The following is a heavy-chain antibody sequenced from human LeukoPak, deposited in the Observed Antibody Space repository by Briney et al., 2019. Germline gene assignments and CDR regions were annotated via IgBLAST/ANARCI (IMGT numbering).Heavy chain of an antibody. D-gene: IGHD6-6*01. CDR2: ISAYNGNT. J-gene: IGHJ4*02. CDR3: ARDRGPYSSSYRDY. V-gene: IGHV1-18*01. CDR1: GYTFTSYG. Sequence: ASVKVSCKASGYTFTSYGISWVRQAPGQGLEWMGWISAYNGNTNYAQKLQGRVTMTTDTSTSTAYMELRSLRSDDTAVYYCARDRGPYSSSYRDYWGQGTLVTVSS.